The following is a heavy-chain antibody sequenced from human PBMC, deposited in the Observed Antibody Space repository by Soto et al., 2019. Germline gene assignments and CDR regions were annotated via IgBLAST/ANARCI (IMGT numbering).Heavy chain of an antibody. CDR2: ISSSGSTI. CDR3: ASDSRYCSSTSCYTFDY. V-gene: IGHV3-48*03. D-gene: IGHD2-2*02. CDR1: GFTFSSYE. Sequence: GGSLRLSCAASGFTFSSYEMNWVRQAPGKGLEWVSYISSSGSTIYYADSVKGRFTISRDNAKNSLYLQMNSLRAEDTAVYYCASDSRYCSSTSCYTFDYWGQGTLVTVSS. J-gene: IGHJ4*02.